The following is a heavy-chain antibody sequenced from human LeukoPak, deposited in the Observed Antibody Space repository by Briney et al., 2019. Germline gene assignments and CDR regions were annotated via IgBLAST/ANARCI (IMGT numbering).Heavy chain of an antibody. Sequence: ASVKVSCKASGGTFNNFAISWVRQAPGQGLEWVGGIIPMSGTANYAQKFQGRVTITADESTSTAYMELSSLRPEDTATYYCASPVKYYDTWSGYPPFDYWGQGTLVTVSS. J-gene: IGHJ4*02. CDR2: IIPMSGTA. V-gene: IGHV1-69*13. D-gene: IGHD3-3*01. CDR1: GGTFNNFA. CDR3: ASPVKYYDTWSGYPPFDY.